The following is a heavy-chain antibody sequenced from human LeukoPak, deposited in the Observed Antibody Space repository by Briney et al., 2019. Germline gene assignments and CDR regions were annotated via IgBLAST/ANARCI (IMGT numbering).Heavy chain of an antibody. Sequence: SETLSLTCTVSGGSISSYYWSWIRQPPGKGLEWIGYIYYSGSTNYNPSLKSRVTISVDTSKNQFSLKLSSVTAADTAVYCCARWYCGGDCYFNWFDPWGQGTLVTVSS. V-gene: IGHV4-59*08. CDR3: ARWYCGGDCYFNWFDP. CDR2: IYYSGST. J-gene: IGHJ5*02. D-gene: IGHD2-21*02. CDR1: GGSISSYY.